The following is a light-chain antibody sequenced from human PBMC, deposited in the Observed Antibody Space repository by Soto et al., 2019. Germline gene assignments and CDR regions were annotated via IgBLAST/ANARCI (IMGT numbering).Light chain of an antibody. CDR3: QQDNNYPWT. V-gene: IGKV1-5*03. J-gene: IGKJ1*01. CDR2: KAS. Sequence: DIQMTQSPSTLSASVGDRVTITCRASQSINNWLAWYQQKPGKAPKVIIYKASSLESGVPSRFSGSGSGTGFTLTISSLQPDDFATYYLQQDNNYPWTFGPGTKVEIK. CDR1: QSINNW.